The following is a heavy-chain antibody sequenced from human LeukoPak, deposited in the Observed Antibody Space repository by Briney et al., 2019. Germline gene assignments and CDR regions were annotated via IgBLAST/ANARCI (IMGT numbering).Heavy chain of an antibody. Sequence: SETLSLTCAVYGGSFSGYYWSWIRQPPGKGLEWIGEINHSGSTNYNPSLKSRVTISVDTSKNQFSLKLSSVTAADTAVYYCAGDWCSGGSCYQTFDYWGQGTLVTVSS. CDR2: INHSGST. V-gene: IGHV4-34*01. J-gene: IGHJ4*02. CDR1: GGSFSGYY. CDR3: AGDWCSGGSCYQTFDY. D-gene: IGHD2-15*01.